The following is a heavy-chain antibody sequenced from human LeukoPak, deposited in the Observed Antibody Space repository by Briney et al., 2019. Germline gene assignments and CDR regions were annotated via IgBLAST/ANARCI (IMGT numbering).Heavy chain of an antibody. CDR2: MNPNSGNT. Sequence: ASVKVSCKASGYTFTSYDINWVRQATGQGLEWVGWMNPNSGNTGYAQKFQGRVTMTRNTSISTAYMELCSLRSEDAAVYYCARGGSLARYCSGGSCYPGDYWGQGTLVTVSS. V-gene: IGHV1-8*01. D-gene: IGHD2-15*01. J-gene: IGHJ4*02. CDR1: GYTFTSYD. CDR3: ARGGSLARYCSGGSCYPGDY.